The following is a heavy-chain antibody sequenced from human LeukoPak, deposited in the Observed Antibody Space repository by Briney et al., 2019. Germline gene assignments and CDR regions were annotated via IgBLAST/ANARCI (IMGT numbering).Heavy chain of an antibody. D-gene: IGHD6-19*01. CDR1: GSSVSNHW. J-gene: IGHJ4*03. CDR2: ISSRGYT. Sequence: SETLSLTCTVSGSSVSNHWWIWIRQPAGKGLGWIGRISSRGYTNYNPSLKSRVAMSVDTSKNQFSLKLNSVTAADTAVYYCVRTMTREWGGWYDNDYWGRGTLVTVSS. CDR3: VRTMTREWGGWYDNDY. V-gene: IGHV4-4*07.